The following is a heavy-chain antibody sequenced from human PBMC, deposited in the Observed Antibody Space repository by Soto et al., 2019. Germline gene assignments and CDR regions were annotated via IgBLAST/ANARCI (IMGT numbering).Heavy chain of an antibody. CDR1: GFTFSSYS. V-gene: IGHV3-48*02. CDR2: ISSSSSTI. CDR3: AREHYYDSSSYYDY. J-gene: IGHJ4*02. D-gene: IGHD3-22*01. Sequence: EVQLVESGGGLVQPGGSLRLSCAASGFTFSSYSMNWVRQAPGKGLEWVSYISSSSSTIYYADSVKGRFTISRDNAKNSLYLQMNSLRDEDTAVYYCAREHYYDSSSYYDYWGQGTLVTVSS.